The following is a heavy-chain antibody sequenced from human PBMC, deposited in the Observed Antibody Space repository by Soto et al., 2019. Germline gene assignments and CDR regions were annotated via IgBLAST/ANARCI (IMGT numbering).Heavy chain of an antibody. V-gene: IGHV4-30-4*08. CDR1: GGSISSGGYY. CDR2: IYYSGST. J-gene: IGHJ4*02. Sequence: SETLSLTCTVSGGSISSGGYYWSWIRQHPGKGLEWIGYIYYSGSTYYSTSLKSRVTISVDTSKSQFSLNLSFVTAADTAVYYCASLCTPATGLYFFAFPGQGSLV. D-gene: IGHD2-15*01. CDR3: ASLCTPATGLYFFAF.